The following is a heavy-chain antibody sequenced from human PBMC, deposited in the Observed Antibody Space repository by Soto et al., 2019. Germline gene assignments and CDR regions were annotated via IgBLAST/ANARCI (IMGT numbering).Heavy chain of an antibody. V-gene: IGHV4-34*01. D-gene: IGHD3-10*01. J-gene: IGHJ4*02. CDR3: ARGPGSPRRDFDY. Sequence: QVQLQQWGAGLLKPSETLSLTCAVYGGSFSGYYWSWIRQPPGKGLEWIGEINHSGSTNYNPSLKSRVTISVDTSKNQFSLKLSSVTAADTAVYYCARGPGSPRRDFDYWGQGTLVTVSS. CDR1: GGSFSGYY. CDR2: INHSGST.